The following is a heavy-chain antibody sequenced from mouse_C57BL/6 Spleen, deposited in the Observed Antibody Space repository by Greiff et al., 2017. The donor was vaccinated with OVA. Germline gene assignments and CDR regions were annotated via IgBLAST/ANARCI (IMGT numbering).Heavy chain of an antibody. Sequence: VQLQQSGAELVRPGASVKLSCTASGYTITDYCMHWVKQRPEQGLEWIGKIDPDDGDTDYTQKFKGKATMTADTSSNTAYLQLSSLTSEDTAVYYCTSRYGNWGQGTTLTVSS. CDR1: GYTITDYC. CDR3: TSRYGN. D-gene: IGHD1-1*02. J-gene: IGHJ2*01. CDR2: IDPDDGDT. V-gene: IGHV14-1*01.